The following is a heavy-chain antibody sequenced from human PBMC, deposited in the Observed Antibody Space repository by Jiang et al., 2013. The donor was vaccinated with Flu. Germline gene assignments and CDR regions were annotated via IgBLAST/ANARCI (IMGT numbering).Heavy chain of an antibody. Sequence: GAEVKKPGASVKVSCKASGYTFTGYYMHWVRQAPGQGLEWMGWINPNSGGTNYAQKFQGRVTMTRDTSISTAYMELSRLRSDDTAVYYCARDHGSGWPTPFPSTGWGQGTLVTVSS. V-gene: IGHV1-2*02. CDR2: INPNSGGT. D-gene: IGHD6-19*01. J-gene: IGHJ4*02. CDR1: GYTFTGYY. CDR3: ARDHGSGWPTPFPSTG.